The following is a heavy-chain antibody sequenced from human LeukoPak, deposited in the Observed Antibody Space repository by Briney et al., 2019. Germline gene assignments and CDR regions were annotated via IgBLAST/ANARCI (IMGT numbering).Heavy chain of an antibody. Sequence: PSETLSLTCHVSGYSIRSGSYWGWIRQPPGKGLEWLGCMFHSGDTYHNPSLKSRVTLSADTSKNQFSLKLTSVTAADTAVYYCAKVGAYGDYARHDYWGQGTLVTVSS. CDR1: GYSIRSGSY. V-gene: IGHV4-38-2*02. J-gene: IGHJ4*02. D-gene: IGHD4-17*01. CDR2: MFHSGDT. CDR3: AKVGAYGDYARHDY.